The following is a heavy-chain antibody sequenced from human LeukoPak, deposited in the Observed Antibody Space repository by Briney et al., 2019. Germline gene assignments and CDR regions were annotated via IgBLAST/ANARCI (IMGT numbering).Heavy chain of an antibody. V-gene: IGHV3-73*01. J-gene: IGHJ5*02. CDR3: TRDSGTYNWLDP. D-gene: IGHD1-26*01. CDR1: GFTFSDSS. CDR2: MEKELNGYAT. Sequence: GGSLKLSCAASGFTFSDSSVHWVRQASGKGLEWIGLMEKELNGYATAYAASVRGRFTISRDDSQNTAYLQMDSLKTEDTALYYCTRDSGTYNWLDPWGQGTLVTVSS.